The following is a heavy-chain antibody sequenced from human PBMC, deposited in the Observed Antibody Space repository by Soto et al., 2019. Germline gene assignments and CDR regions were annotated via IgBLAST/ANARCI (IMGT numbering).Heavy chain of an antibody. CDR1: GGTFSSYA. J-gene: IGHJ6*02. V-gene: IGHV1-69*13. Sequence: ASVKVSCKASGGTFSSYAISWVRQAPGQGPEWMGGIIPIFGTANYAQKFQGRVTITADESTSTAYMELSSLRFEDTAVYYCARGGGNVYGMDVWGQGTTVTVSS. CDR2: IIPIFGTA. CDR3: ARGGGNVYGMDV. D-gene: IGHD4-4*01.